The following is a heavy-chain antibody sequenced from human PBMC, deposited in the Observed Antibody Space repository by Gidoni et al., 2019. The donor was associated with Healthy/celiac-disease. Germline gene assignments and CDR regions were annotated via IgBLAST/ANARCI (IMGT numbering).Heavy chain of an antibody. CDR3: VKSRSGGGATLLDY. V-gene: IGHV3-64D*06. D-gene: IGHD1-26*01. CDR1: GLTFSSYA. CDR2: ISSNGGST. J-gene: IGHJ4*02. Sequence: EVQLVESGGGLVQPGGSRRPSGSASGLTFSSYAMHWVRQAPGKGLEYVSAISSNGGSTYYADSVKGRFTISRDNSKNTLYLQMSSLRAEDTAVYYCVKSRSGGGATLLDYWGQGTLVTVSS.